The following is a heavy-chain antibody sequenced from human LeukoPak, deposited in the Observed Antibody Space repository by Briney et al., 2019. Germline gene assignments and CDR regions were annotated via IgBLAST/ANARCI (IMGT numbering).Heavy chain of an antibody. CDR1: GGSISSGDYY. D-gene: IGHD3-3*01. CDR3: ARGEGGGRYDFWSGYSTYYFDY. CDR2: IYYSGST. V-gene: IGHV4-30-4*08. J-gene: IGHJ4*02. Sequence: TSETLSLTCTVSGGSISSGDYYWSWIRQPPGKGLEWIGYIYYSGSTYYNPSLKSRVTMSVDTSKNQFSLKLSSVTAADTAVYYCARGEGGGRYDFWSGYSTYYFDYWGQGTLVTVSS.